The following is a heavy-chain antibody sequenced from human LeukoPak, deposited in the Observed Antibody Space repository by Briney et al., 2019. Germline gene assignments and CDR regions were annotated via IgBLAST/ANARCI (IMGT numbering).Heavy chain of an antibody. J-gene: IGHJ4*02. CDR2: IYYSGST. CDR1: GGSISISSYY. D-gene: IGHD3-10*01. CDR3: ASAGSGSYYPHLSFDY. Sequence: PSETLSLSCTVSGGSISISSYYWGWIRQPPGKGLEWIGSIYYSGSTYYNPSLKSRVTISVDTSKNQFSLKLSSVTAADTAVYYCASAGSGSYYPHLSFDYWGQGTLVTVSS. V-gene: IGHV4-39*01.